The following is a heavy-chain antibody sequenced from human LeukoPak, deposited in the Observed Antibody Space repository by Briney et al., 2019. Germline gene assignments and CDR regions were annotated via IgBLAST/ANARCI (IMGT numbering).Heavy chain of an antibody. J-gene: IGHJ1*01. D-gene: IGHD6-13*01. CDR1: GYTFTSYG. CDR2: ISAYNGNT. V-gene: IGHV1-18*01. Sequence: ASVKVSCKASGYTFTSYGISWVRQVPGQGLEWMGWISAYNGNTNYAQKLQGRVTMTTDTSTSTAYMGLRSLRSDDTAVYYCARVRAAAGLFQHWGQGTLVTVSS. CDR3: ARVRAAAGLFQH.